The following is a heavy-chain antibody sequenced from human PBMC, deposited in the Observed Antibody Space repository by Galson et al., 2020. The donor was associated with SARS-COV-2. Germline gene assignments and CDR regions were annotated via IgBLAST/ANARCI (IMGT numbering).Heavy chain of an antibody. V-gene: IGHV4-31*01. D-gene: IGHD4-17*01. CDR3: ARDLYGNYVGGNVDDYYGMEV. CDR1: GGSITSGGYY. J-gene: IGHJ6*04. Sequence: ASETLSLTCTVSGGSITSGGYYWNWIRQHPRKGLEWIGYIYHNGVTHYNPSLERPVTMSVDTSENHLSLRLTSVTAADTAVYYCARDLYGNYVGGNVDDYYGMEVWGKGTTVTVSS. CDR2: IYHNGVT.